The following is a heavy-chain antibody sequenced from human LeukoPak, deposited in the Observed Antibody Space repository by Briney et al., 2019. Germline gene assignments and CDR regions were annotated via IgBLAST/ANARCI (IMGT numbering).Heavy chain of an antibody. Sequence: SETLSLTCSVSGDSITSDGYYWSWIRQHPGKGLEWIGYIYHSGSTYYNPSLKSRVSISVDTPNNQFSLKLSSVTAADTAVYYCARGPPDSKTGFDPWGQGTLVTVSS. CDR1: GDSITSDGYY. CDR2: IYHSGST. J-gene: IGHJ5*02. CDR3: ARGPPDSKTGFDP. D-gene: IGHD4-11*01. V-gene: IGHV4-31*03.